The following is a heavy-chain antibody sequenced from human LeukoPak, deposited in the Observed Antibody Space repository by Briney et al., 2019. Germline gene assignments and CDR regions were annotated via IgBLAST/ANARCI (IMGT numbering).Heavy chain of an antibody. V-gene: IGHV3-33*01. J-gene: IGHJ4*02. Sequence: GRSLRLSCAASGFTFSSYGMHWVRQAPGKGLEWVAVIWYDGSNKYYADSVKGRFTISRDNSKNTLYLQMNSLRAEDTAVYYCARDIGYNPTGTFDYWGQGTLVTVSS. CDR3: ARDIGYNPTGTFDY. D-gene: IGHD1-1*01. CDR1: GFTFSSYG. CDR2: IWYDGSNK.